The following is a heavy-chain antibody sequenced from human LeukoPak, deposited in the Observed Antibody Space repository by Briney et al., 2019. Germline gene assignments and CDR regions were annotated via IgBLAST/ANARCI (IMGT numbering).Heavy chain of an antibody. V-gene: IGHV3-21*01. Sequence: PGGSLRLSCAASGFTFSSYSMNWVRQAPGKGLEWVSCIFSRSESRLYADSVKGRFTISRDNAKNSLYLQMDSLRAEDTAVYYCARDFFHSTESRPFDYWGQGTLVTVSS. CDR1: GFTFSSYS. CDR3: ARDFFHSTESRPFDY. J-gene: IGHJ4*02. D-gene: IGHD2/OR15-2a*01. CDR2: IFSRSESR.